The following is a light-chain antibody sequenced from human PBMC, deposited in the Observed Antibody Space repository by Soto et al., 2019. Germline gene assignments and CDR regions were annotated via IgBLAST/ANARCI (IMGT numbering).Light chain of an antibody. J-gene: IGKJ5*01. Sequence: DVVLTQSPFSLPFTLGQPSSISCMSSQSLVHSDGIAYFSWFQQRPGRSPRRLIYKVSNRDSGVPARFSGSGSGTDFALKISRVEAEDVGVYYCMQGTHWPITFGQGTRLEIK. CDR1: QSLVHSDGIAY. V-gene: IGKV2-30*02. CDR2: KVS. CDR3: MQGTHWPIT.